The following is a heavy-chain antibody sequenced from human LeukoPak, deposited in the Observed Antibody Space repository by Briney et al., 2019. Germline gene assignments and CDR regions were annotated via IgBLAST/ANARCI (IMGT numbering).Heavy chain of an antibody. Sequence: GGSLRLSCAASGFTFSSYEMNWVRQAPGKGLEWVTSISYDGSLKYYADSVRGRFTISRDNSKNTLYLQMNSLRIDDTAVYYCARVSLERQLWLPFDYWGQGTLVTVSS. CDR1: GFTFSSYE. CDR2: ISYDGSLK. J-gene: IGHJ4*02. CDR3: ARVSLERQLWLPFDY. V-gene: IGHV3-30*03. D-gene: IGHD5-18*01.